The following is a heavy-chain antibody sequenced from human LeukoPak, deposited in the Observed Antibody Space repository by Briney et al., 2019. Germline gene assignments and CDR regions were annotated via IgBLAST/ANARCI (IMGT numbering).Heavy chain of an antibody. J-gene: IGHJ4*02. D-gene: IGHD3-9*01. Sequence: SETLSLTCTVSGGSISSSYWSWIRQPPGKGLEWFGYIYYSGSTNYNTSLKSRVTISVDTSKNQFSLKLRSVTAADTALYYCARDARTYHDILTGYYTGYFDYWGQGTLVTVSS. CDR3: ARDARTYHDILTGYYTGYFDY. CDR2: IYYSGST. CDR1: GGSISSSY. V-gene: IGHV4-59*01.